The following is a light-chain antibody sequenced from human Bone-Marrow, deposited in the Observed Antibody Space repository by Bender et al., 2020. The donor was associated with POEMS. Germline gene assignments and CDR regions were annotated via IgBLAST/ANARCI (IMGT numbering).Light chain of an antibody. V-gene: IGLV3-10*01. CDR1: VLAAKY. CDR2: EDN. CDR3: SSTDTTAHVVV. J-gene: IGLJ2*01. Sequence: SYELTQPPSVSVSPGQTARITCSGDVLAAKYAYWYQQKSGQAPVLVIYEDNKRPSGIPERFSGSSAGTMATLTISEAQVEDDADYYCSSTDTTAHVVVFGGGTRLTVL.